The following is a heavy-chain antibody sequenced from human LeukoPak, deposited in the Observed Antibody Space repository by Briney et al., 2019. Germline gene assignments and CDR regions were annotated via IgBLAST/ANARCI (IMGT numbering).Heavy chain of an antibody. V-gene: IGHV1-69*05. J-gene: IGHJ4*02. CDR1: GGTFSSYA. CDR3: ARDYLLGEPRPPLFVEDY. Sequence: AASVKVSCKASGGTFSSYAISWVRQAPGQGLEWMGRIIPIFGTANYAQKFQGRVTITTDESTSTAYMELSSLRSEDTAVYYCARDYLLGEPRPPLFVEDYWGQGTLVTVSS. CDR2: IIPIFGTA. D-gene: IGHD3-10*01.